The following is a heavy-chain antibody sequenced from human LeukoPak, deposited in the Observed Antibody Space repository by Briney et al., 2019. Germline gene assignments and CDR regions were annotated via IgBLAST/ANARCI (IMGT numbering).Heavy chain of an antibody. Sequence: SETLSLTCTVSGDSIRSNNYYWGWIRQPPGKGLEWIGSIYDTGSTFYNPSLKSRVTISVDTSKNQFSLKLSSVTAADTAVYYCATDYGGNPYYFDYWGQGTLVTVSS. D-gene: IGHD4-23*01. CDR3: ATDYGGNPYYFDY. J-gene: IGHJ4*02. CDR1: GDSIRSNNYY. V-gene: IGHV4-39*07. CDR2: IYDTGST.